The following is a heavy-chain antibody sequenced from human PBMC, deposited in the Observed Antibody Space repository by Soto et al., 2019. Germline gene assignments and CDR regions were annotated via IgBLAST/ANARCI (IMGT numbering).Heavy chain of an antibody. CDR1: GYTFTSYG. CDR2: ISAYNGNT. D-gene: IGHD3-3*01. J-gene: IGHJ3*02. V-gene: IGHV1-18*01. Sequence: ASVKVSCKASGYTFTSYGISWVRQAPGQGLEWMEWISAYNGNTNYAQKLQGRVTMTTDTSTSTAYMELRSLRSDDTAVYYCARDVLRFLVWLPLYQTGVRAFDIWGQGTMVTVAS. CDR3: ARDVLRFLVWLPLYQTGVRAFDI.